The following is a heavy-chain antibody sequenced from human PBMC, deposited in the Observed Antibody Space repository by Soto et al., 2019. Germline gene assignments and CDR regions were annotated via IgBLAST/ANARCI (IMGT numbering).Heavy chain of an antibody. D-gene: IGHD4-17*01. CDR2: INPSGGST. CDR1: GYTFTSYY. J-gene: IGHJ6*02. V-gene: IGHV1-46*01. CDR3: ARDGGRLGFYYYYYGMDV. Sequence: ASVKVSCKASGYTFTSYYMHWVRQAPGQGLEWMGIINPSGGSTSYAQKFQGRVTMTRDTSTSTVYMELSSLRSEDTAVYYCARDGGRLGFYYYYYGMDVWGQGTTVTGSS.